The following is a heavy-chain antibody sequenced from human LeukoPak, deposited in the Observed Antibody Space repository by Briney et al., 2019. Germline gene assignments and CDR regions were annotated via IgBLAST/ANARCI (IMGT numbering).Heavy chain of an antibody. V-gene: IGHV4-34*01. D-gene: IGHD3-22*01. CDR2: INHSGST. CDR3: ARRRTYDDSSGYYLRPYYFDY. Sequence: SETLSLTRAVYVGSLSGYYWSWIRQPPGKGLEWVGEINHSGSTNYNPSLKSRVTISVDTSKNQFSLKLSSVTAADTAVYYCARRRTYDDSSGYYLRPYYFDYWGQGTLVTVSS. CDR1: VGSLSGYY. J-gene: IGHJ4*02.